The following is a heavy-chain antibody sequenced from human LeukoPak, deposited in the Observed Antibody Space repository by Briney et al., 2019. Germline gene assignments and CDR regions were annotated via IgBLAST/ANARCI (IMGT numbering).Heavy chain of an antibody. J-gene: IGHJ5*02. CDR2: INPSGGST. Sequence: ASVKVSCKASGYIFTSYYMHWVRQAPGQGLEWMGIINPSGGSTSYAQKFQGRVTMTGDTSTSTVYMELSSLRSEDTAVYYCARDDPLDKISSGWGPWGQGTLVTVSS. CDR3: ARDDPLDKISSGWGP. V-gene: IGHV1-46*01. D-gene: IGHD6-19*01. CDR1: GYIFTSYY.